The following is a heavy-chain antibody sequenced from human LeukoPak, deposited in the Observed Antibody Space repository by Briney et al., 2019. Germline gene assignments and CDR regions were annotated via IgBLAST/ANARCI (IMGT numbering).Heavy chain of an antibody. V-gene: IGHV3-15*01. D-gene: IGHD6-6*01. CDR1: GFTFSNAW. Sequence: GGSLRLSCAASGFTFSNAWMSWVRQAPGKGLEWVGRIKSKTDGGTTDYAAPVKGRFTISRDDSKNTLYLQMNSLKTEDTAVYYCTTSSSAGTVYYYYMDVWGEGTTVTVSS. CDR2: IKSKTDGGTT. CDR3: TTSSSAGTVYYYYMDV. J-gene: IGHJ6*03.